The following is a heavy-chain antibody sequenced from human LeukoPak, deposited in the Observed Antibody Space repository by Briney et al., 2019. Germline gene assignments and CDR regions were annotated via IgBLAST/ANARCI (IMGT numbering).Heavy chain of an antibody. D-gene: IGHD3-22*01. CDR3: AKYYDNSGPSYDY. J-gene: IGHJ4*02. CDR1: GFTFSSYA. CDR2: IDSSGGST. V-gene: IGHV3-23*01. Sequence: GGSLRLSCAASGFTFSSYAMSWVRQAPGKGLEWVSSIDSSGGSTFYPDSVRGRFTISRDNSKNTLYLQMNSLRAEDTAVFYCAKYYDNSGPSYDYWGEGTQVTLSS.